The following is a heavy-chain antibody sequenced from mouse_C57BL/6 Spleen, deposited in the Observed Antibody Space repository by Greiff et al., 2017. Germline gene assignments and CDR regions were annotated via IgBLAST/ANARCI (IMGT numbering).Heavy chain of an antibody. J-gene: IGHJ2*01. V-gene: IGHV5-4*01. D-gene: IGHD1-1*01. CDR2: ISDGGSYT. Sequence: EVHLVESGGGLVKPGGSLKLSCAASGFTFSSYAMSWVRQTPEKRLEWVATISDGGSYTYYPDNVKGRFTISRDNAKNNLYLQMSHLKSEDTAMYYCARDDRYYYDFDYWGQGTTLTVSS. CDR1: GFTFSSYA. CDR3: ARDDRYYYDFDY.